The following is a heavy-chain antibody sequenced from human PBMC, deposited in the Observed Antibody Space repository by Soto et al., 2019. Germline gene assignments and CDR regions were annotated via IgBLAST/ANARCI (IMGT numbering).Heavy chain of an antibody. V-gene: IGHV1-46*01. CDR2: LNPSGGST. J-gene: IGHJ6*02. CDR3: ARVPGAHYYDSSGADGYYYYYGMDV. Sequence: ASVKVSCQASGYTFPSCYMQWVRQAPEQGLGWMKILNPSGGSTSYAQKFQGRVTMTRDTSTSTVYMELSSLRSEDTAVYYCARVPGAHYYDSSGADGYYYYYGMDVWGQGTTVTVSS. D-gene: IGHD3-22*01. CDR1: GYTFPSCY.